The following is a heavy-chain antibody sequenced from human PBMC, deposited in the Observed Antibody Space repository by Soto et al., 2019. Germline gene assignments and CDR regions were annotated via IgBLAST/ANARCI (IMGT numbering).Heavy chain of an antibody. CDR3: VRGPSHGAFAI. V-gene: IGHV3-30-3*01. CDR1: GSTLSTYD. J-gene: IGHJ3*02. Sequence: QVQLVESGGGVVQPGRSLRLSCAASGSTLSTYDILWVRQAPGKGLEWVAQIVHDGCREYYADSVKGRFTISRDNAKNTVYLQPNSLRPEDTAVYHCVRGPSHGAFAIWGKGTLVTVSS. CDR2: IVHDGCRE.